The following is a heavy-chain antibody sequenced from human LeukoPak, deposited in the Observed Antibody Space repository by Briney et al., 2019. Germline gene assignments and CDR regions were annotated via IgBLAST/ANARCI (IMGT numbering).Heavy chain of an antibody. CDR1: GGSISSYY. D-gene: IGHD6-13*01. J-gene: IGHJ4*02. CDR2: IYYSGST. V-gene: IGHV4-59*01. Sequence: SETLSLTCTVSGGSISSYYWSWIRQPPGKGLEWIGYIYYSGSTNYNPSLKSRVTISVDTSKNQFSLKLNSVTAADTAVYYCARGRSYSGTWSLDYWGQETLVTVSS. CDR3: ARGRSYSGTWSLDY.